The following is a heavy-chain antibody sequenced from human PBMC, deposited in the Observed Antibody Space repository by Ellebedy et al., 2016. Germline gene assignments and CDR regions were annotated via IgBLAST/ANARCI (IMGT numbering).Heavy chain of an antibody. CDR3: AKTAMKYVVVGAES. CDR1: GFTFDTYA. CDR2: ISYDGSNK. D-gene: IGHD2-21*01. J-gene: IGHJ3*01. V-gene: IGHV3-30*18. Sequence: GGSLRLXXPALGFTFDTYAMHWVRQAPGKGLGWVSVISYDGSNKYYADAVKVRFTISRDNSKNTLYLQMNSLRAEDTDVYDCAKTAMKYVVVGAESWGQGTMVTVSS.